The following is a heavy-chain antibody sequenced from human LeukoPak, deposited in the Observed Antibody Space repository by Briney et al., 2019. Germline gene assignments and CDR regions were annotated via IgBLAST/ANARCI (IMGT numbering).Heavy chain of an antibody. V-gene: IGHV1-46*01. CDR3: ARVYYHDSSDYYFPPDY. D-gene: IGHD3-22*01. J-gene: IGHJ4*02. CDR1: GYTLTELS. CDR2: INPRGGST. Sequence: ASVKVSCKVSGYTLTELSMHWVRQAPGQGLEWMGIINPRGGSTSYAQKFQGRVTMTRDTSTSTVYMELSSLRSEDAAVYYCARVYYHDSSDYYFPPDYWGQGTLVTVSS.